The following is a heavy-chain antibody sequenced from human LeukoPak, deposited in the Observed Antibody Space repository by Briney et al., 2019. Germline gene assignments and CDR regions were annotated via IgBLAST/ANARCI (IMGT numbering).Heavy chain of an antibody. D-gene: IGHD3-3*01. CDR1: GFTFSTYA. CDR2: ISGGAGGT. J-gene: IGHJ6*03. CDR3: AKDKYNFRSGSNYYYMDV. Sequence: GGSLRLSCAASGFTFSTYAMSWVRQAPGKGLECVSVISGGAGGTYYADSVKGRFTISRDNSRNTLYLQMNSLRAEDTAVYYCAKDKYNFRSGSNYYYMDVWGKGTTVTVSS. V-gene: IGHV3-23*01.